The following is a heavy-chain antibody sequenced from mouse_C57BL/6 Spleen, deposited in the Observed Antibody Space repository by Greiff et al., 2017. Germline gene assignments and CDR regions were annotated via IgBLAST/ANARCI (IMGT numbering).Heavy chain of an antibody. CDR2: IDPSDSET. Sequence: QVQLQQPGAELVRPGSSVKLSCKASGYTFTSYWMHWVKQRPIQGLEWIGNIDPSDSETHYNQKFKDKATLTVDKSSSTAYMQLSSLTSEDSAVYYCARGYYGSSYFYYYAMDYWGQGTSVTVSS. J-gene: IGHJ4*01. CDR1: GYTFTSYW. D-gene: IGHD1-1*01. CDR3: ARGYYGSSYFYYYAMDY. V-gene: IGHV1-52*01.